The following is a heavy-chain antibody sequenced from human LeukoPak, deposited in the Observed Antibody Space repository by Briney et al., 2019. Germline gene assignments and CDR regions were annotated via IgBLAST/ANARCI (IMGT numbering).Heavy chain of an antibody. J-gene: IGHJ6*03. CDR2: ISAYNGNT. D-gene: IGHD5-12*01. CDR1: GYTFTSYG. CDR3: ARDALAWLYFYYFFYMDV. Sequence: ASVKVSCKASGYTFTSYGISWVRQAPGQGLEWMGWISAYNGNTNYAQKLQGRATMTPDTSTSTAYMELRSLRSDDTAVYYCARDALAWLYFYYFFYMDVWGKGTTVTVS. V-gene: IGHV1-18*01.